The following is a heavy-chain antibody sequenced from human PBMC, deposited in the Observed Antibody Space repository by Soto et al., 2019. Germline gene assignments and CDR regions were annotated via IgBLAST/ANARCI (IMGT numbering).Heavy chain of an antibody. J-gene: IGHJ5*02. CDR2: ISHRGTA. D-gene: IGHD6-13*01. CDR1: GGSISSGAYY. Sequence: PSETLSLTCTVSGGSISSGAYYWGWIRQHPGKGLEWIGYISHRGTAYYTPSLKSRVSLSVDPPKSQFSLNVTSLTAADTAVYYCARVSATGTRRFDPWGPGTLVTVSS. V-gene: IGHV4-31*03. CDR3: ARVSATGTRRFDP.